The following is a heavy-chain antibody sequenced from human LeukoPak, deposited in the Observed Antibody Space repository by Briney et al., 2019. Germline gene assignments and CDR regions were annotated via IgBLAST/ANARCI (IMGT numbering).Heavy chain of an antibody. Sequence: GGSLRLSCAASGVSFSNYGMHWVRQAPGKGLEWVAFIRSDGGNKYYADSVTGRFTISRDNSKNTLYLQMNSLRAEDTAVYYCASAGIRPYYSDYFTRNHWFDPWGQGTLVTVSS. CDR2: IRSDGGNK. CDR1: GVSFSNYG. V-gene: IGHV3-30*02. J-gene: IGHJ5*02. D-gene: IGHD4-11*01. CDR3: ASAGIRPYYSDYFTRNHWFDP.